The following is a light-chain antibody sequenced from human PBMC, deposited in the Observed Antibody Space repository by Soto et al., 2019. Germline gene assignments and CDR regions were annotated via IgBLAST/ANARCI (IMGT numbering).Light chain of an antibody. CDR2: EVN. J-gene: IGLJ3*02. CDR1: SSDVGGYNS. CDR3: NSYAGSRNLV. V-gene: IGLV2-8*01. Sequence: QSALTQPPSASGSPGQSVTISCTGTSSDVGGYNSVSWYQQHPGRAPKLLIYEVNKRPSGVPDRFSASKSDNTASLTVSGLQAEDEADYYCNSYAGSRNLVFGGGTKLTV.